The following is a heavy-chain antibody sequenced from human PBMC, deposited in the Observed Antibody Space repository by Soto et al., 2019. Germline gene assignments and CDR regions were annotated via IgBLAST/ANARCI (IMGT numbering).Heavy chain of an antibody. V-gene: IGHV3-33*01. D-gene: IGHD3-16*01. CDR1: GFTFSSYG. Sequence: QVQLVESGGGVVQPGRSLRLSCAASGFTFSSYGMHWVRQAPGKGLEWVAVIWYDGSNKYYADSVKGRFTISRDNSKNTLYLQMNSLRAEDTAVYYCARDTTAIHYVSTGMDVWGQGTTVTVSS. CDR3: ARDTTAIHYVSTGMDV. J-gene: IGHJ6*02. CDR2: IWYDGSNK.